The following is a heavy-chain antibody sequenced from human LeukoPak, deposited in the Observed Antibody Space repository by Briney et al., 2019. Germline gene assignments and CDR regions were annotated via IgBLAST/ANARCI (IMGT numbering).Heavy chain of an antibody. CDR2: IYTTGGTSGST. CDR1: GGSISSGNYY. D-gene: IGHD3-22*01. V-gene: IGHV4-61*02. CDR3: AWGDSSGYPFDP. J-gene: IGHJ5*02. Sequence: SQTLSLTCTVSGGSISSGNYYWSWIRQPAGKGLEYIGRIYTTGGTSGSTYYNPSLKSRVTISVDTSKNQFSLKLTSVTAADTAVYYCAWGDSSGYPFDPWGQRTLVTVSS.